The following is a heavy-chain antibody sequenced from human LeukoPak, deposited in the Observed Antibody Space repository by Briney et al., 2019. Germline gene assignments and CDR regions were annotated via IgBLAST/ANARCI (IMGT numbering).Heavy chain of an antibody. D-gene: IGHD4-17*01. V-gene: IGHV1-18*01. CDR2: ISAYNGNT. Sequence: ASVKVSCKASGYTFTSYGISWVRQAPGQGLEWMGWISAYNGNTNYAQKLQGRVTMTTDTSTNTAYMELRSLRSDDTAVYYCAREIYDNVNTVTDYWGQGTLVTVSS. CDR3: AREIYDNVNTVTDY. CDR1: GYTFTSYG. J-gene: IGHJ4*02.